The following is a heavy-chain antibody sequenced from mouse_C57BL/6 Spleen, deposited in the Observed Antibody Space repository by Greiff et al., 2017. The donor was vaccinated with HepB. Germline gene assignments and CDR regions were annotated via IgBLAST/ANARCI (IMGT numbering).Heavy chain of an antibody. D-gene: IGHD1-1*01. J-gene: IGHJ1*03. CDR1: GYAFTNYL. CDR3: AGAGHYDRGYIDV. Sequence: VQLQQSGAELVRPGTSVKVSCKASGYAFTNYLIEWVKQRPGQGLEWIGVINPGSGGTNYNEKFKGKATLTADKSSSTAYMQLSSLTSEDSAVYFYAGAGHYDRGYIDVWGTGTTVTVSS. V-gene: IGHV1-54*01. CDR2: INPGSGGT.